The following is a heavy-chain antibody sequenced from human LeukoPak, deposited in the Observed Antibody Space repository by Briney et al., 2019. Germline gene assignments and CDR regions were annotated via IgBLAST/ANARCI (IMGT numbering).Heavy chain of an antibody. CDR3: ARGHDSGQPDFDY. V-gene: IGHV3-21*01. CDR2: ISSSSSYI. CDR1: GFTFSSYS. D-gene: IGHD3-22*01. Sequence: GGSLRLSCAASGFTFSSYSMNWVRQAPGKGLEWVSSISSSSSYIYYADSVKGRFTISRDNAKNSLYLQMNSLRAEDTAVYYCARGHDSGQPDFDYWGQGTLVTVSS. J-gene: IGHJ4*02.